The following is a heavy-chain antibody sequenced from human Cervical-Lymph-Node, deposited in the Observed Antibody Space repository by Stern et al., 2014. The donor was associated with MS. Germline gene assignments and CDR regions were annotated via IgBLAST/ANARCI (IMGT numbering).Heavy chain of an antibody. V-gene: IGHV1-2*02. J-gene: IGHJ5*02. Sequence: QVQLVQSGAEVEKPGASVKVSCKASGYIFTDYYLHWVRQAPGPGLEWMGRINPKSGGTSYAQSFQGRVTLTRDTSITTAYMDLSRLTSDDTAVYYCTRALRIADRPSPGGHWFDPWGQGTLVIVSS. CDR3: TRALRIADRPSPGGHWFDP. D-gene: IGHD6-6*01. CDR2: INPKSGGT. CDR1: GYIFTDYY.